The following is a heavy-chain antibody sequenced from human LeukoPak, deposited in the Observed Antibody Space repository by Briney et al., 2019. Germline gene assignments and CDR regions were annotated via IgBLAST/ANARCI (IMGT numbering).Heavy chain of an antibody. V-gene: IGHV3-7*01. CDR2: IKQDGSEK. J-gene: IGHJ5*02. CDR1: GFTFSSYW. CDR3: ARFQGYCSSTSCPHWFDP. D-gene: IGHD2-2*01. Sequence: GGSLRLSCAASGFTFSSYWMSWVRQAPGKGLEWVANIKQDGSEKYYVDSVKGRFTISRDNAKNSLYLQINSLRAEDTAVYYCARFQGYCSSTSCPHWFDPWGQGTLVTVSS.